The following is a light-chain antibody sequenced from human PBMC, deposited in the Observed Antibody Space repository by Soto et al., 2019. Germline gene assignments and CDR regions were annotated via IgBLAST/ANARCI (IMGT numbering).Light chain of an antibody. Sequence: QSALTQPASVSGSPGQSTTISCTGTSSDVGGYNYVSWYQQHPGKAPKLMIYDVSNRPSGVSIRFSGSKSGNTASLTISGLQAEDGADYYCSSYTSSSTLVVFGGGTKLTVL. CDR3: SSYTSSSTLVV. CDR1: SSDVGGYNY. J-gene: IGLJ2*01. V-gene: IGLV2-14*01. CDR2: DVS.